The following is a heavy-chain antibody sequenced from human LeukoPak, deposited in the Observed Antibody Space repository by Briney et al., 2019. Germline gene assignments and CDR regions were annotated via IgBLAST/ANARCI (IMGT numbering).Heavy chain of an antibody. CDR3: AREVVVRYFDYFDY. J-gene: IGHJ4*02. Sequence: GGSLRLSCAASGFTFSSYSTNWVRQAPGKGLEWVSYISSSSSTIYYADSVKGRFTISRDNAKNSLYLQMNSLRAEDTAVYYCAREVVVRYFDYFDYWGQGTLVTVSS. CDR2: ISSSSSTI. V-gene: IGHV3-48*01. D-gene: IGHD3-9*01. CDR1: GFTFSSYS.